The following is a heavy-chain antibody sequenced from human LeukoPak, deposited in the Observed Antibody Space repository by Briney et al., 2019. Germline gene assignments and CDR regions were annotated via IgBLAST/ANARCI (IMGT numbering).Heavy chain of an antibody. J-gene: IGHJ3*02. Sequence: GGSLRLSCAASGFTFSSYWMHWVRQAPGKGLVWVSRINTDGSSTTYADSVKGRFTISRDNAKNTLYLQMNSLRTDDTAVYYCASDYGDYTRNGAFDIWGQGTMVTVSS. V-gene: IGHV3-74*01. CDR2: INTDGSST. D-gene: IGHD4-17*01. CDR3: ASDYGDYTRNGAFDI. CDR1: GFTFSSYW.